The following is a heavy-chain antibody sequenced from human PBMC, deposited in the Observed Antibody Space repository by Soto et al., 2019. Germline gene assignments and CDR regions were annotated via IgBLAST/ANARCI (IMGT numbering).Heavy chain of an antibody. D-gene: IGHD3-22*01. CDR1: GPAFPASG. CDR2: SLVGSGDR. J-gene: IGHJ4*02. V-gene: IGHV1-58*01. Sequence: ASVKVSCKGSGPAFPASGVQWVRQTRGERLEWMGWSLVGSGDRNYSEKFQDRVTFSRDRSTSTVYMEMSGLRSEDTAIYYCAAYSSGFYRAFDYWGQGAMVTASS. CDR3: AAYSSGFYRAFDY.